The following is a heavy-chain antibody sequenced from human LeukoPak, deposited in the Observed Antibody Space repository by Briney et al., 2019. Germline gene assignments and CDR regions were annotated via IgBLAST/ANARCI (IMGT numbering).Heavy chain of an antibody. Sequence: PGGSLRLSCAASGFTFSSFSMHWVRQAPGRGLEWVSVIYAGGTTYYADSVRGRFTISRDNSKNTLYLQMNSLRDEDTAVYYCARDSSGWYDHWGQGTLVTVSS. V-gene: IGHV3-53*01. J-gene: IGHJ5*02. CDR2: IYAGGTT. D-gene: IGHD6-19*01. CDR1: GFTFSSFS. CDR3: ARDSSGWYDH.